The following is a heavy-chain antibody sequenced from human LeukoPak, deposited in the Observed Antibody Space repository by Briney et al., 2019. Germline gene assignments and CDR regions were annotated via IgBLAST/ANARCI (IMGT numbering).Heavy chain of an antibody. CDR2: IYYSGST. J-gene: IGHJ4*02. Sequence: SETLSLTCTVSGVSISSYYWSWIRQPPGKGLEWIGYIYYSGSTNYNPSLKSRVTISVDTSKNQFSLKLSSVTAADTAVYYCARLVGISGWYYFDYWGQGTLVTVSS. CDR3: ARLVGISGWYYFDY. V-gene: IGHV4-59*01. CDR1: GVSISSYY. D-gene: IGHD6-19*01.